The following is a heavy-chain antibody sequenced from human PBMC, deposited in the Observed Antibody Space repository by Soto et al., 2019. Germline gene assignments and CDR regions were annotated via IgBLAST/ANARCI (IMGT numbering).Heavy chain of an antibody. CDR3: GRRFQPPGIAADGVYYFDY. D-gene: IGHD6-13*01. CDR2: ISAYNSNT. CDR1: GYTFTSYG. J-gene: IGHJ4*02. V-gene: IGHV1-18*04. Sequence: QVQLVQSGAEVKKPGASVKVSCKASGYTFTSYGISWVRQAPGQGLEWMGWISAYNSNTNYSQKLKGRVTLTTDTTTSTAYMELRSLRSDDTAVYYCGRRFQPPGIAADGVYYFDYWGQGTLVTVSS.